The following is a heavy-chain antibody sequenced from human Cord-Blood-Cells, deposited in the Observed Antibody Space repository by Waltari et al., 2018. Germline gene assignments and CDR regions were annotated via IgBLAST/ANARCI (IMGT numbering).Heavy chain of an antibody. CDR3: ARDVRFWSGYLDY. J-gene: IGHJ4*02. CDR2: ISYDGSNK. V-gene: IGHV3-30-3*01. D-gene: IGHD3-3*01. CDR1: GFTFSSYA. Sequence: QVQLVESGGGVVQPGRSLRLSCAASGFTFSSYAMPWVRQAPGKGLEWVAVISYDGSNKYYADSVKGRFTISRDNSKNTLYLQMNSLRAEDTAVYYCARDVRFWSGYLDYWGQGTLVTVSS.